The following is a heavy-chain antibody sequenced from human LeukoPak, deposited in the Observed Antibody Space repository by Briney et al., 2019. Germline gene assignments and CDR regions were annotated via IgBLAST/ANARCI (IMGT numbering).Heavy chain of an antibody. J-gene: IGHJ4*02. V-gene: IGHV4-34*01. CDR2: INHSGST. Sequence: SETLSLTCAVYGGSFSGYYWSWIRQPPGKGLEWIGEINHSGSTNYNPSLKSRVTMSVDTSKNQFSLKLSSVTAADTAVYYCARDRAVGRDGYKRYYFDYWGQGTLVTVSS. D-gene: IGHD5-24*01. CDR1: GGSFSGYY. CDR3: ARDRAVGRDGYKRYYFDY.